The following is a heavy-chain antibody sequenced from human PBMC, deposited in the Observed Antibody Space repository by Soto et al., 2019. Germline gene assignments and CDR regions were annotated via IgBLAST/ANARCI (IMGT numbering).Heavy chain of an antibody. Sequence: SETLSLTCTVSGGSISSYYWSWIRQPPGKGLEWIGYIYYSGSTNYNPSLKSRVTISVDTSKNQFSLKLSSVTAADTAVYYCARDLHLDGSGWPFFAGGWFDPWGQGTLVTVSS. CDR3: ARDLHLDGSGWPFFAGGWFDP. CDR1: GGSISSYY. J-gene: IGHJ5*02. V-gene: IGHV4-59*01. D-gene: IGHD6-19*01. CDR2: IYYSGST.